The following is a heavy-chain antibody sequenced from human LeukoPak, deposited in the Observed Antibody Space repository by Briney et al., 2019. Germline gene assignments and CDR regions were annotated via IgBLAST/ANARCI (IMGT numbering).Heavy chain of an antibody. CDR3: AKRIQSAMATGY. D-gene: IGHD5-18*01. CDR1: GFTFSTYW. Sequence: GGSLRLSCAASGFTFSTYWMHWVRQAPGKGLVWVSRINSDGTSAGYADSVRGRFTISRDNTKNTLYLQMNSLRAEDTAVYYCAKRIQSAMATGYWGQGTLVTVSS. V-gene: IGHV3-74*01. CDR2: INSDGTSA. J-gene: IGHJ4*02.